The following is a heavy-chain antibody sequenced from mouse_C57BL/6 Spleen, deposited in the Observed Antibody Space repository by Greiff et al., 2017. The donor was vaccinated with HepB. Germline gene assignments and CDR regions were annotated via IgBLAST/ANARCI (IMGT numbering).Heavy chain of an antibody. V-gene: IGHV1-80*01. CDR2: IYPGDGDT. D-gene: IGHD1-1*01. Sequence: VQLQQSGAELVKPGASVKISCKASGYAFSSYWMNWVKQRPGKGLEWIGQIYPGDGDTNYNGKFKGKATLTADKSSSTAYMQLSSLTSEDSAVYFCARGHYYGSGAWFAYWGQGTLVTVSA. J-gene: IGHJ3*01. CDR3: ARGHYYGSGAWFAY. CDR1: GYAFSSYW.